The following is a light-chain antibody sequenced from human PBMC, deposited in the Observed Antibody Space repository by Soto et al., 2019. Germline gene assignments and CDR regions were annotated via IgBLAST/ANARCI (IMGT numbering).Light chain of an antibody. J-gene: IGLJ1*01. V-gene: IGLV2-14*01. CDR2: DVS. CDR3: SSYISSSTPYV. Sequence: QSVLTQPASVSGSPGQSITISCTGTSSDVGGYNYVSWYQQHPGKAPKLMIYDVSNRPSGVSNRFSGSKSGNTASLTISGLKAEDEADYYCSSYISSSTPYVFGTGTKLTVL. CDR1: SSDVGGYNY.